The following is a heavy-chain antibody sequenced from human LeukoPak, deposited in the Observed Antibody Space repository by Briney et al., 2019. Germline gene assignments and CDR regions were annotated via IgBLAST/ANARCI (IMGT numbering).Heavy chain of an antibody. CDR1: GGTFSSYA. J-gene: IGHJ3*02. CDR2: IIPIFGTA. D-gene: IGHD6-13*01. Sequence: SVKVSCKASGGTFSSYAISWVRQAPGQGLEWMGGIIPIFGTANYAQKFQGRVTITADESTSTAYMELSSLRSEDTAVYYCARHEGTVSSSWEDAFDIWGQGTMVIVSS. V-gene: IGHV1-69*01. CDR3: ARHEGTVSSSWEDAFDI.